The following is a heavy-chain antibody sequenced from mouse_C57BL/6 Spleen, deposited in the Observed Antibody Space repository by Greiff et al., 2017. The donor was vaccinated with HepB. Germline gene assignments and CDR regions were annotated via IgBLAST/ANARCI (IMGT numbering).Heavy chain of an antibody. D-gene: IGHD2-2*01. V-gene: IGHV1-55*01. CDR2: IYPGSGST. Sequence: QVQLQQPGAELVKPGASVKMSCKASGYTFTSYWITWVKQRPGQGLEWIGDIYPGSGSTNYNEKFKSKATLTVDTSSSTAYMQLSSLTSEDSAVYYCARRGYYGYDRYYAMDYWGQGTSVTVSS. J-gene: IGHJ4*01. CDR3: ARRGYYGYDRYYAMDY. CDR1: GYTFTSYW.